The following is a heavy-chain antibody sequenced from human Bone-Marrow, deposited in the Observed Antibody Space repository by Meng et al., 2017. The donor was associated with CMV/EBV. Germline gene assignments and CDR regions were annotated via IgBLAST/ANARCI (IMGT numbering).Heavy chain of an antibody. CDR2: IYYSGST. CDR1: GGSISSSSYY. V-gene: IGHV4-39*07. CDR3: ARVLRIAARSGAFDY. J-gene: IGHJ4*02. D-gene: IGHD6-6*01. Sequence: GSLRLSCTVSGGSISSSSYYWGWIRQPPGKGLEWIGSIYYSGSTYYNPSLKSRVTISVDTSKNQFSLKLSSVTAADTAVYYCARVLRIAARSGAFDYWGQGTPVTVSS.